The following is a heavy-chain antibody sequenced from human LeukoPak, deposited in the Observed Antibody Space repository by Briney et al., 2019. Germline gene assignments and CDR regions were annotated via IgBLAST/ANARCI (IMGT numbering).Heavy chain of an antibody. D-gene: IGHD6-19*01. CDR1: GYSFSNYW. V-gene: IGHV5-51*01. J-gene: IGHJ4*02. CDR2: IYPGDSDT. Sequence: GGSLKISCKGSGYSFSNYWIGWVRQMPGKGLESMGIIYPGDSDTRYSPSFQGQVTTSADKSISTAYLQWTSLKASDTAMYYCVRQFDSGWYGSFDYWGQGTLVTVSS. CDR3: VRQFDSGWYGSFDY.